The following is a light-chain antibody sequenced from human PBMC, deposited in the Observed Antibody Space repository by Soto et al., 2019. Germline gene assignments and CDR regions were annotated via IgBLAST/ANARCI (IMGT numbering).Light chain of an antibody. CDR3: SSYTSSGHV. CDR2: DVS. CDR1: SSDVGGYNY. Sequence: QSVLTQPASGSGSPGQSITISCTGTSSDVGGYNYVSWYQQHPGKAPKLMIYDVSNRPSGVSNRFSGSKSGNTVSLPISGLQAEDEADYYCSSYTSSGHVFGTGTKVTVL. J-gene: IGLJ1*01. V-gene: IGLV2-14*01.